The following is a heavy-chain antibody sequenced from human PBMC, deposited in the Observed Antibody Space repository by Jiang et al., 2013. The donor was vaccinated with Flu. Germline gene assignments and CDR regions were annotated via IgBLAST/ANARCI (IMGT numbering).Heavy chain of an antibody. J-gene: IGHJ4*02. CDR3: ARGTGTTRSPFDY. CDR1: GYTFTGYY. V-gene: IGHV1-2*04. D-gene: IGHD1-7*01. Sequence: AEVKKPGASVKVSCKASGYTFTGYYMHWVRQAPGQGLEWMGWINPNSGGTNYAQKFQGWVTMTRDTSISTAYMELSRLRSDDTAVYYCARGTGTTRSPFDYWGQGTLVTVSS. CDR2: INPNSGGT.